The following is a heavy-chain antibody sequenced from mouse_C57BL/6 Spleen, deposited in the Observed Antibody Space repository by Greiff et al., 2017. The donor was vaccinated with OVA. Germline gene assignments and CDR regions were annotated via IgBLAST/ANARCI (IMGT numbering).Heavy chain of an antibody. CDR2: IRSKSSNYAT. V-gene: IGHV10-3*01. J-gene: IGHJ4*01. CDR3: VREGNDYAMDY. D-gene: IGHD2-1*01. CDR1: GFTFTTYA. Sequence: EVKLVESGGGLVQPKGSLKLSCAASGFTFTTYAMHWVRQAPGQGLEWVARIRSKSSNYATYYADSGKDRFTIYIDVSQSMLYLQMNHLKTEDTAMYDCVREGNDYAMDYWGQGTSVTVSS.